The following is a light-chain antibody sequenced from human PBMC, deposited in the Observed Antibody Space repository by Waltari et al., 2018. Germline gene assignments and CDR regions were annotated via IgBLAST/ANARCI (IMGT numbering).Light chain of an antibody. CDR1: QDISKN. J-gene: IGKJ4*01. V-gene: IGKV1-33*01. CDR2: GAS. CDR3: LQYHTFPLT. Sequence: DIRMTQSPSSLFASVGDRVTITCQASQDISKNLHWFQQKPGKAPNLLIYGASSLHTGVPTRFSGSKSGTHFTFTISSLQPEDIATYYCLQYHTFPLTFGGGTKVEIK.